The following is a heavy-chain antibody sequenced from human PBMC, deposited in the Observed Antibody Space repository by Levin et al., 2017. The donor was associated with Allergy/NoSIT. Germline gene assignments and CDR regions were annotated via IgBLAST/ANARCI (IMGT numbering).Heavy chain of an antibody. D-gene: IGHD3-22*01. Sequence: ASVKVSCKASGYTFTGYYMHWVRQAPGQGLEWMGWINPNSGGTNYAQKFQGRVTMTRDTSISTAYMELSRLRSDDTAVYYCARDFHYYDSSGYYWDNWFDPWGQGTLVTVSS. CDR1: GYTFTGYY. J-gene: IGHJ5*02. CDR2: INPNSGGT. CDR3: ARDFHYYDSSGYYWDNWFDP. V-gene: IGHV1-2*02.